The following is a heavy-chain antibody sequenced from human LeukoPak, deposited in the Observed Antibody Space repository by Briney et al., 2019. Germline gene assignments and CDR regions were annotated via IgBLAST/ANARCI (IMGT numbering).Heavy chain of an antibody. Sequence: GGSLTLSCAASDFNFITYAMSWVRHAPRMGLEWVGNIQPDGSEQYPVDSVKGRFTISRDNARNSLFLQMNSLRVEDTAVYYCAELGITMIGGVWGKGTTVTISS. CDR2: IQPDGSEQ. CDR3: AELGITMIGGV. J-gene: IGHJ6*04. CDR1: DFNFITYA. D-gene: IGHD3-10*02. V-gene: IGHV3-7*01.